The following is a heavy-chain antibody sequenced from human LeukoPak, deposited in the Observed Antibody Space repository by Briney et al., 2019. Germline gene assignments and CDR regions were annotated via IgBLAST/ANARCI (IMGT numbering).Heavy chain of an antibody. J-gene: IGHJ4*02. CDR2: FDPEDGET. Sequence: GASVKVSCKVSGYTLTELSMHWVRQAPGKGLEWMGGFDPEDGETIYAQKFQGRVTMAEDTSTDTAYMELSSLRSEDTAVYYCATDTRRGYSSFDYWGQGTLVTVSS. CDR3: ATDTRRGYSSFDY. V-gene: IGHV1-24*01. CDR1: GYTLTELS. D-gene: IGHD5-18*01.